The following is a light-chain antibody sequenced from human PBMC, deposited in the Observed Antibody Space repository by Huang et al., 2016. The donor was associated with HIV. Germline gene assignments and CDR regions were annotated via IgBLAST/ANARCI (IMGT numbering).Light chain of an antibody. J-gene: IGKJ2*01. CDR2: TAS. V-gene: IGKV1-12*01. CDR1: QGISSW. Sequence: DIQMNQSPSSVSASVGDRVTITCRASQGISSWLAWYQQKPGKAPKLLIYTASSLQSGVPSGFSGGGSGTDFTLTIRSLQAEDEAVYYCQQYYGTPMYTFGQGTKLEIK. CDR3: QQYYGTPMYT.